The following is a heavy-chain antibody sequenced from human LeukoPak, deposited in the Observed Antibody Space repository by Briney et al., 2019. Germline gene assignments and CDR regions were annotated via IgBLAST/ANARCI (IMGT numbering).Heavy chain of an antibody. D-gene: IGHD1-20*01. CDR2: INHSGST. CDR3: ARGITGTSFDP. Sequence: SETLSLTCAVYGGSFSGYYWNWIRQPPGKGLEWIGEINHSGSTNYNPSLKSRVTISVDTSKNQFSLKLSSVTAADTAVYYCARGITGTSFDPWGQGTLVTVSS. J-gene: IGHJ5*02. V-gene: IGHV4-34*01. CDR1: GGSFSGYY.